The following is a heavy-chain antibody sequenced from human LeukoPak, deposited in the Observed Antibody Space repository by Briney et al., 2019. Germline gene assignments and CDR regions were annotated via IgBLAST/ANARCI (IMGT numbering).Heavy chain of an antibody. Sequence: SETLSLTCAVYGGSFSGYYWSWIRQPPGKGLVWIGEINHSGSTNYYPSLKSRVTIFVDTSKNQFSLKLSSVTAADTAVYYCARVGSGYVNFDYWGQGTLVTVSS. J-gene: IGHJ4*02. CDR3: ARVGSGYVNFDY. V-gene: IGHV4-34*01. CDR2: INHSGST. D-gene: IGHD5-12*01. CDR1: GGSFSGYY.